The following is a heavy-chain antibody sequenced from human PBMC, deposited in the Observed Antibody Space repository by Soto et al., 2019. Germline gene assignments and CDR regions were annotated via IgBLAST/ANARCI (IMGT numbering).Heavy chain of an antibody. D-gene: IGHD6-19*01. CDR1: GFTFSSFE. CDR2: ISSSGSTI. V-gene: IGHV3-48*03. J-gene: IGHJ6*02. Sequence: GGSLRLSCAASGFTFSSFEMNWVRQAPGKGLEWVSYISSSGSTIYYADSVKGRFTISRDNAKSSLYLQMSSLRAEDTAVHYCARVAREQWLVRMDVWGQGTTVTVSS. CDR3: ARVAREQWLVRMDV.